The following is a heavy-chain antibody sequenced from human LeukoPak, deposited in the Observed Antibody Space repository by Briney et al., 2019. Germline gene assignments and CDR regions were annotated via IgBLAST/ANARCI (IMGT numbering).Heavy chain of an antibody. Sequence: NPSETLSLTCTVSGGSISNYYWNWIRQPPGKGLELIGYIYYSGTTNYNPSLKSRVSMSVDTSKNQFSLKLSSVTAADTAVYYCARVLMSGRGRYYWGQGTLVTVSS. V-gene: IGHV4-59*01. CDR1: GGSISNYY. CDR2: IYYSGTT. J-gene: IGHJ4*02. CDR3: ARVLMSGRGRYY. D-gene: IGHD3-16*01.